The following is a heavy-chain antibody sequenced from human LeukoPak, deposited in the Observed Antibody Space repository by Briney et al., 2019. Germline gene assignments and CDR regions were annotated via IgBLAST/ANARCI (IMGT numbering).Heavy chain of an antibody. CDR3: AKVMIAFNAFDY. D-gene: IGHD3-22*01. CDR1: GFTFSNYG. J-gene: IGHJ4*02. V-gene: IGHV3-30*18. Sequence: GGSLRLSCAASGFTFSNYGMHWVRQAPGKGLEWVAVISYDGSNKYYADSVKGRFTISRDNSKNTLYLQMNSLRAEDTAVYYCAKVMIAFNAFDYWGQGTLVTVSS. CDR2: ISYDGSNK.